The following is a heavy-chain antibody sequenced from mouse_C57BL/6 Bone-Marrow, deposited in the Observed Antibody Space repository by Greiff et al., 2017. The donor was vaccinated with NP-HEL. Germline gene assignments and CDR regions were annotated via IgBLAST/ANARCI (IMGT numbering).Heavy chain of an antibody. V-gene: IGHV1-81*01. CDR2: IYPRSGNT. Sequence: QVQLQQSGAELARPGASVKLSCKASGYTFTSYGISWVKQRTGQGLEWIGEIYPRSGNTYYNEKFKGKATLTADKSSSTAYMELRSLTSEDSAVYFCARGPPSYYYGSSYWWYVDVWGTETTVTVSS. CDR3: ARGPPSYYYGSSYWWYVDV. D-gene: IGHD1-1*01. CDR1: GYTFTSYG. J-gene: IGHJ1*03.